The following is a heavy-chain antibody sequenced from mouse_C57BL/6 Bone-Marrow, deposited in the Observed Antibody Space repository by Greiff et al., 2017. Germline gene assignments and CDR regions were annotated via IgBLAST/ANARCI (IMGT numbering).Heavy chain of an antibody. CDR3: TVYYGLDY. CDR1: GFTFSNYW. D-gene: IGHD1-1*01. CDR2: IRLKSDNYAT. J-gene: IGHJ2*01. V-gene: IGHV6-3*01. Sequence: EVKLMESGGGLVQPGGSMKLSCVASGFTFSNYWMNWVRQSPEKGLEWVAQIRLKSDNYATHYAESVKGRFTISRDDSKSSVYLQMNNLRAEDTGIYYCTVYYGLDYWGQGTTLTVSS.